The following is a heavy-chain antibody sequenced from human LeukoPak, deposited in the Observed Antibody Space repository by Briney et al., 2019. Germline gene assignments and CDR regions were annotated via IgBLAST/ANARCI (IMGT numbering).Heavy chain of an antibody. CDR3: ARVPFPNYYGSGSYPPDY. CDR1: RFTFSSYS. D-gene: IGHD3-10*01. Sequence: GGSLRLSCAASRFTFSSYSMNWVRQAPGKGLEWVSYISSSSSTIYYADSVKGRFTISRDNAKNSLYLQMNSLRAEDTAVYYCARVPFPNYYGSGSYPPDYWGQGTLVTVSS. CDR2: ISSSSSTI. V-gene: IGHV3-48*04. J-gene: IGHJ4*02.